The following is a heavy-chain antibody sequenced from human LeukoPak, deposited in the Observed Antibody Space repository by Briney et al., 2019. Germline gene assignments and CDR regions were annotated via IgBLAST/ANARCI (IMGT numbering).Heavy chain of an antibody. V-gene: IGHV4-34*01. CDR3: ARGYGYVVHGFDY. Sequence: SETLSLTCVVYGGSFSGYYWSWIRQPPGKGLEWIGEINHSGSTNYNPSLKSRVTISVDTSKNQFSLKLSSVTAADTAVYYCARGYGYVVHGFDYWGQGTLVTVSS. CDR1: GGSFSGYY. D-gene: IGHD6-13*01. CDR2: INHSGST. J-gene: IGHJ4*02.